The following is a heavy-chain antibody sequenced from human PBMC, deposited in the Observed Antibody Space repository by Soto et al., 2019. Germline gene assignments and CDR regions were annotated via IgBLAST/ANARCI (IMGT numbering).Heavy chain of an antibody. CDR2: VYRTGST. J-gene: IGHJ4*02. Sequence: QVQLQESGPGLVKPSGTLSLTCAVSGGSISTSNWWSWVRQPPGKGLEWIGEVYRTGSTNYNPSLESRLTISVDKYKNRFSLKLTSVTAADTAVYYCARARATIAAAAIFDCWGQGTLVTVSS. D-gene: IGHD6-13*01. V-gene: IGHV4-4*02. CDR3: ARARATIAAAAIFDC. CDR1: GGSISTSNW.